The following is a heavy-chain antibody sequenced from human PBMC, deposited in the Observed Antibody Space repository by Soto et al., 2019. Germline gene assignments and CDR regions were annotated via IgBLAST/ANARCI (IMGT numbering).Heavy chain of an antibody. V-gene: IGHV3-9*01. CDR2: ISWNSGNI. Sequence: GRSLRLSCAASGFTFDDYTMHWVRQGPGKGLEGVSGISWNSGNIVYGDSVKGRFTISRDSAKKSLYLQMNSLSAEDTALYYCAKERQRCIETSCYTWATGGADVWAQGT. CDR1: GFTFDDYT. D-gene: IGHD2-2*02. CDR3: AKERQRCIETSCYTWATGGADV. J-gene: IGHJ6*02.